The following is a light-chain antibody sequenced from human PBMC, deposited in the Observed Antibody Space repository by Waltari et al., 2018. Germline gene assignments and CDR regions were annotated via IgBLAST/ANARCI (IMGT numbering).Light chain of an antibody. V-gene: IGLV7-46*01. CDR3: LISYSGVGV. J-gene: IGLJ3*02. Sequence: QAVVTQEPSLTVSPGGTVTLTCGSSAGAVTSGLYPYWFQPKPGQAPRTLIYDTSNKHSWTPARCSGSLLGGKAALTLSGAQPEDEAEYYCLISYSGVGVFGGGTKLTVL. CDR2: DTS. CDR1: AGAVTSGLY.